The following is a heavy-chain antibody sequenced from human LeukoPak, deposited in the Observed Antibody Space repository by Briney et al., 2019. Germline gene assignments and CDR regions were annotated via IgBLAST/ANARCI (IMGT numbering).Heavy chain of an antibody. V-gene: IGHV3-48*03. J-gene: IGHJ4*02. D-gene: IGHD3-10*01. Sequence: GGSLRLSCAVSGFPFSIYEMNWVRQAPGKGLEWVSNIGSSGTTIYYADSVKGRFSISRDNAKNSLYLQMNSLRVEDTAVYYCARDRYFGSGSWDYWGQGTLVTVSS. CDR1: GFPFSIYE. CDR2: IGSSGTTI. CDR3: ARDRYFGSGSWDY.